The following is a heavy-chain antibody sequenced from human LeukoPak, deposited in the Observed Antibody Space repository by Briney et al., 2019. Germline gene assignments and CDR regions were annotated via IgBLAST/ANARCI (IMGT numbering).Heavy chain of an antibody. V-gene: IGHV3-48*01. CDR2: ISSSSSTI. CDR1: GFTFSSYS. Sequence: PGGSLRLSCAASGFTFSSYSMNWVRQAPGKGLEWVSYISSSSSTIYYADSVKGRFTISRDNAKNSLYLQMNSLRAEDTAVYYCARRYSSSSPYYYYYYYMDVWGKGTTVTVSS. D-gene: IGHD6-6*01. J-gene: IGHJ6*03. CDR3: ARRYSSSSPYYYYYYYMDV.